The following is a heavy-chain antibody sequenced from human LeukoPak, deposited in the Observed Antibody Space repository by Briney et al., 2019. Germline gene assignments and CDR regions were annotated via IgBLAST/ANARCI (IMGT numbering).Heavy chain of an antibody. CDR2: IRSKSYGGTT. Sequence: GGSLRLSCAASGLIFSDAWMGWVRQAPGKGLEWVSFIRSKSYGGTTEYAASVKGRFTISRDDSKNIAYLQMNSLRTEDTAVYYCSRGKYDWNDRYFDYWGQGALVTVSS. CDR1: GLIFSDAW. J-gene: IGHJ4*02. CDR3: SRGKYDWNDRYFDY. D-gene: IGHD1-20*01. V-gene: IGHV3-49*04.